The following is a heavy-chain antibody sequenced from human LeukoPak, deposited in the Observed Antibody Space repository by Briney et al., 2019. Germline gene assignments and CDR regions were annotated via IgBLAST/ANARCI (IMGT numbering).Heavy chain of an antibody. CDR2: ISSSGSTI. D-gene: IGHD3-16*01. V-gene: IGHV3-48*01. J-gene: IGHJ4*02. CDR3: ARDLLGEPGNFDY. Sequence: GGSLRLSCAASGFTFSTYKMNWVRQAPGKGMEWVSYISSSGSTIYYADSVKGRFTTSRDNAKNSLYLQMNSLRAEDTAVYYCARDLLGEPGNFDYWGQGALVTVSS. CDR1: GFTFSTYK.